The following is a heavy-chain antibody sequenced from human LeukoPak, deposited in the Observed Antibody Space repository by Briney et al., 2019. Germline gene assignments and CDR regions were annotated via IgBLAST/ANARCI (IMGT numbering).Heavy chain of an antibody. Sequence: PGGSLRLSCAASGFTFSSYWMTWVRQAPGKGLEWVANIKHDGSEKYYADSVKGRFTISRDNAKNSLYVQMNSLRVEDTAVYYCAREDYMIRGVMDYWGQGSMVTVSS. CDR3: AREDYMIRGVMDY. J-gene: IGHJ4*02. D-gene: IGHD3-10*01. CDR2: IKHDGSEK. CDR1: GFTFSSYW. V-gene: IGHV3-7*04.